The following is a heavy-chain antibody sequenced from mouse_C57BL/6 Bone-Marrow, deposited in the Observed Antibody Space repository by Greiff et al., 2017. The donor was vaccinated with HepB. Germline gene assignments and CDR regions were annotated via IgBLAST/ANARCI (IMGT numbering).Heavy chain of an antibody. Sequence: EVQGVESGGGLVKPGGSLKLSCAASGFTFSSYAMSWVRQTPEKRLEWVATISDGGSYTYYPDNVKGRFTISRDNAKNNLYLQMSHLKSEDTAMYYCARDEGYYYGKDYYAMDYWGQGTSVTVSS. J-gene: IGHJ4*01. CDR1: GFTFSSYA. CDR2: ISDGGSYT. CDR3: ARDEGYYYGKDYYAMDY. V-gene: IGHV5-4*01. D-gene: IGHD1-1*01.